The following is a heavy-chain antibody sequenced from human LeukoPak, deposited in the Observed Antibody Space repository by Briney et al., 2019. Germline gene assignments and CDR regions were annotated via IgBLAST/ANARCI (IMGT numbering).Heavy chain of an antibody. J-gene: IGHJ4*02. D-gene: IGHD3-22*01. CDR3: AITPGPYDSSRNYYPFDY. Sequence: SVTLSLTCSVSIGSISSSKWWSWVRQSPVKGLEWIGEIYLYGTTNYNPSFTSRVTMSVDRSRNQFSLKLTSVTAADTAVYYCAITPGPYDSSRNYYPFDYWGQGTLVTVSS. V-gene: IGHV4-4*02. CDR2: IYLYGTT. CDR1: IGSISSSKW.